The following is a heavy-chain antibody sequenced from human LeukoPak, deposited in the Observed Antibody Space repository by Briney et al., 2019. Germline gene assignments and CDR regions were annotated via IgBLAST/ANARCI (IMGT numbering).Heavy chain of an antibody. CDR3: ARGAYGSGSYYDY. J-gene: IGHJ4*02. V-gene: IGHV3-53*01. Sequence: PGGSLRLSYAASGFTVSSYYMSWVRRAPGKGLEWVSLIYSGGSTYYADSVKGRFTISRDNSKNTLCLQMNSLRAEDTAVYYCARGAYGSGSYYDYWGQGTLVTVSS. CDR2: IYSGGST. D-gene: IGHD3-10*01. CDR1: GFTVSSYY.